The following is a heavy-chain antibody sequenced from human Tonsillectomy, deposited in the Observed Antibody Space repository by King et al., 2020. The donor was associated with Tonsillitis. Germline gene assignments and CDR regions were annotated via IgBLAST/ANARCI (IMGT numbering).Heavy chain of an antibody. J-gene: IGHJ3*02. CDR2: FDPEDGET. Sequence: QLVQSGAEVKKPGASVKVSCKVSGYTLTELSMHWVRQAPGKGLEWMGGFDPEDGETIYAQKFQGRVTMTEDTSTDTAYMELSSLRSEDTAVYYCATPPISAVTRRTPAWDPFDIWGQGTMVTVSS. V-gene: IGHV1-24*01. CDR1: GYTLTELS. CDR3: ATPPISAVTRRTPAWDPFDI. D-gene: IGHD4-17*01.